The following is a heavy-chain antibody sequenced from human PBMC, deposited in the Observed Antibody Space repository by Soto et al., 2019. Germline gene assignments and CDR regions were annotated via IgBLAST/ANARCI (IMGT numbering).Heavy chain of an antibody. D-gene: IGHD2-8*02. CDR2: TYYRSKWYN. J-gene: IGHJ5*02. CDR3: ARTLAVTVWFIP. CDR1: GDSVSSNRAA. Sequence: KQSQTLSLICAISGDSVSSNRAAWNWIRQSPSRGLEWLGRTYYRSKWYNDYAVSVKSLITINPDTSKNQFSLQLDTVTPDDTAVYYCARTLAVTVWFIPWGQGTLVPVSS. V-gene: IGHV6-1*01.